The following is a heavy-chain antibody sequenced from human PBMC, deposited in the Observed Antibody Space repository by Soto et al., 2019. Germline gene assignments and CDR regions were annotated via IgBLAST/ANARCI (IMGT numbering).Heavy chain of an antibody. J-gene: IGHJ6*02. V-gene: IGHV3-23*01. CDR1: GFTFSSYA. CDR2: LSDNGGHT. D-gene: IGHD2-2*01. Sequence: EVQLLESGGGLEQRGGSLRLSCAGSGFTFSSYAMTWVRQAPGKGLEWVSTLSDNGGHTYYTDSVKGRFTISRDNSKNTLYLQMNSLRAEDTAVYYCAKDSQSVLVSAARVYGMDVWGQGTTATVSS. CDR3: AKDSQSVLVSAARVYGMDV.